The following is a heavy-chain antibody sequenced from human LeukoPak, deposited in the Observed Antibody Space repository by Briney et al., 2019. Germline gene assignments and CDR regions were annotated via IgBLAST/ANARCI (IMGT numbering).Heavy chain of an antibody. CDR1: GFTFSNYW. V-gene: IGHV3-74*01. CDR3: ARVSSGSYFGYYYYYMDV. CDR2: INSDGSST. D-gene: IGHD1-26*01. J-gene: IGHJ6*03. Sequence: GGSLRLSCAASGFTFSNYWMHWVRQAPGKGLVWVSRINSDGSSTSYADSVKGRFTIPRDNAKNTLYLQMNSLRAEDTAVYYCARVSSGSYFGYYYYYMDVWGKGTTVTVSS.